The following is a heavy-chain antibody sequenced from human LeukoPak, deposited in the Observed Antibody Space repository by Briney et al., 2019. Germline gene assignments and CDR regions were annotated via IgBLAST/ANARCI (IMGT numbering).Heavy chain of an antibody. Sequence: PGGSLRLSCAASGFTFSSYAMSWVRQAPGKGLEWVSAISGSGGSTYYADPVKGRFTISRDNSKNTLYLQMNSLRAEDTAVYYCAKRPGLLWFGELLRPPFDYWGQGTLVTVSS. CDR1: GFTFSSYA. CDR2: ISGSGGST. J-gene: IGHJ4*02. V-gene: IGHV3-23*01. D-gene: IGHD3-10*01. CDR3: AKRPGLLWFGELLRPPFDY.